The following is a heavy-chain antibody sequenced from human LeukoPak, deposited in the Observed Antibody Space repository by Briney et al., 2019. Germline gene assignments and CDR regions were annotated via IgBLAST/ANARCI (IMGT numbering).Heavy chain of an antibody. Sequence: PGGSLRLSCAASGFTFSSYAMSWVRQAPGKGLEWVSAISGSGGSTYYADSVKGRFTISRDNSKNTLYLQMNSLRAEDTAVYYCAKDLGRQRGYSGYDCSWAFDYWGQGTLVTVSS. CDR1: GFTFSSYA. CDR3: AKDLGRQRGYSGYDCSWAFDY. J-gene: IGHJ4*02. V-gene: IGHV3-23*01. D-gene: IGHD5-12*01. CDR2: ISGSGGST.